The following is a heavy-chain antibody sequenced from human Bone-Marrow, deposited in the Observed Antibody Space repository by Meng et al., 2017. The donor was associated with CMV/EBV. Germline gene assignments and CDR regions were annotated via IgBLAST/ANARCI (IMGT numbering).Heavy chain of an antibody. Sequence: SETLSLTCTVSGGSISSSSYYWGWIRQPPGKGLEWLGSIYYSGSTYYNPSLKSPATISVDTYKNQFSLKLGSVTAADTAVYYCPYGRYYYYYGLDVWGQGTTVTVSS. D-gene: IGHD1-14*01. CDR1: GGSISSSSYY. J-gene: IGHJ6*02. CDR3: PYGRYYYYYGLDV. CDR2: IYYSGST. V-gene: IGHV4-39*01.